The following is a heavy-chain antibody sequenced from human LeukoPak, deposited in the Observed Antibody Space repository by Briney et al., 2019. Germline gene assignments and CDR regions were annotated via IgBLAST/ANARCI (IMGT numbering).Heavy chain of an antibody. D-gene: IGHD5-24*01. CDR1: GFTFGSYN. V-gene: IGHV3-21*01. CDR3: ARGGGSRDGLTTSFDY. CDR2: IYSSGRYI. J-gene: IGHJ4*02. Sequence: PGGSLRLSCAASGFTFGSYNMDWVRQAPTKGLEWVSYIYSSGRYIYYADSVRGRFTISRDNAKNSLYLQMNSLRAEDTAVYYSARGGGSRDGLTTSFDYWGQGTVVTVSS.